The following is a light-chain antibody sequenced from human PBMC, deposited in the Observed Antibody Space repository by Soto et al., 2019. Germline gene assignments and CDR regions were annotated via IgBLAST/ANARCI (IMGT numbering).Light chain of an antibody. CDR3: QQYNNWPPWT. CDR1: QSVSID. V-gene: IGKV3-15*01. CDR2: AAS. Sequence: EIALTQSPATLSVYPGERATLSCRASQSVSIDLAWYQQKPGQAPRLLIYAASTRATGIPARFSGSGSGTEFSLTISSLQSEDFAVYYCQQYNNWPPWTFGQGTKVDIK. J-gene: IGKJ1*01.